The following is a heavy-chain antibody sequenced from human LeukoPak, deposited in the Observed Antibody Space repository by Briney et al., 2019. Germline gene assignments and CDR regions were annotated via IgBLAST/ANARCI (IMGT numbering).Heavy chain of an antibody. D-gene: IGHD3-10*01. CDR2: TNSGGST. V-gene: IGHV3-66*01. CDR3: ARERDYYDLGSYYYGMDV. Sequence: GGSLRLSCAASGFTVSSNYMSWVCQAPGRGLEWVSVTNSGGSTNYEDSVKGRFVISRDNSKNTLYLQMNSLRAEDTAVYYCARERDYYDLGSYYYGMDVWGQGTTVTVSS. CDR1: GFTVSSNY. J-gene: IGHJ6*02.